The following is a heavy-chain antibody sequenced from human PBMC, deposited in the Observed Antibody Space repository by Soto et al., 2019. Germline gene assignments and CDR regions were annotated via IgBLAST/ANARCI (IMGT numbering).Heavy chain of an antibody. Sequence: EVQLLESGGGLVQPGGSLSLSCAASGFTFSSYAMSWVRQPRGKALERVSAISGSGGSTYYADSVKGRFTISRDNSKSTLYLQMNSLRANDTAVYYCAIVLGGHYGSWSYEWGQGTLVTVSS. CDR1: GFTFSSYA. D-gene: IGHD3-10*01. J-gene: IGHJ4*02. CDR2: ISGSGGST. CDR3: AIVLGGHYGSWSYE. V-gene: IGHV3-23*01.